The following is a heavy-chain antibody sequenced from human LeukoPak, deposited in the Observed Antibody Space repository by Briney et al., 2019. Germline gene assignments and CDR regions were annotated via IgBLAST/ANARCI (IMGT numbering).Heavy chain of an antibody. V-gene: IGHV3-30*04. Sequence: PGGSLRLSCAASGFTFSSYAMHWVRQAPGKGLEWVAVISYDGSNKYYADSVKGRFTISRDNSKSTLYLQMNSLRAEDTAVYYCARDLRRVFDYWGQGTLVTVSS. CDR1: GFTFSSYA. CDR3: ARDLRRVFDY. J-gene: IGHJ4*02. CDR2: ISYDGSNK. D-gene: IGHD4-17*01.